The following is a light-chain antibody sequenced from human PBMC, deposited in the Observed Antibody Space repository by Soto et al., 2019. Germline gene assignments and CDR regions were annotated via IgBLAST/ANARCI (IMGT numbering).Light chain of an antibody. J-gene: IGLJ1*01. CDR1: SSDVGGYNY. Sequence: QSVLTQPASVSGSPGQSITISCTGTSSDVGGYNYVSWYQQYPGKAPKLMIYDVSNRPSGVSNRFSGSKSCNTASLTISGLQAEDEADYYCSSYTISNTLVFGSGTKLTVL. V-gene: IGLV2-14*01. CDR3: SSYTISNTLV. CDR2: DVS.